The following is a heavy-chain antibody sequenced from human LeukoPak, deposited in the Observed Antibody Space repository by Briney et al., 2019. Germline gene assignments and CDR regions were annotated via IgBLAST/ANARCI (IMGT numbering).Heavy chain of an antibody. Sequence: ASVKVSCKASGYTFTNYGILWVRQAPGQGLEWMGWISAYSGNTNYAQKLQGRVTMTTETSTSTAYMELESLRSDGTAVYYCAISQGSYYDTSGYLGGDYWGQGTLVTVSS. CDR3: AISQGSYYDTSGYLGGDY. CDR2: ISAYSGNT. CDR1: GYTFTNYG. V-gene: IGHV1-18*01. D-gene: IGHD3-22*01. J-gene: IGHJ4*02.